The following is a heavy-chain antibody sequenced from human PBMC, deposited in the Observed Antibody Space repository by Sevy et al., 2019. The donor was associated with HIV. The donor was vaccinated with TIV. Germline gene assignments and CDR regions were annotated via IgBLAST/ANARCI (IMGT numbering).Heavy chain of an antibody. D-gene: IGHD2-21*02. CDR2: INSRSTYI. Sequence: GGSLRLSCTASGFTFSSFSMSWVRQAPGKGLEWVASINSRSTYIYNADPVKGRFTISRDNAKNSLYLQMNSLRAEDTAVDYCARDPSPGITAIQDYWGPGTLVTVSS. V-gene: IGHV3-21*01. J-gene: IGHJ4*02. CDR1: GFTFSSFS. CDR3: ARDPSPGITAIQDY.